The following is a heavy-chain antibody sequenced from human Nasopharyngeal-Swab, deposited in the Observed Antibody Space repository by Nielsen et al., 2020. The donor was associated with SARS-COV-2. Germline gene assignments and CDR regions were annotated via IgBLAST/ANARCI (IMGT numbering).Heavy chain of an antibody. Sequence: LRLSCAVYGGSFSGYYWSWIRQPPGKGLEWIGYIYYSGSTYYNPSLKSRVTISVDTSKNQFSLKLSSVTAADTAVYYCARLAYYYYYHMDVWGKGTTVTVSS. J-gene: IGHJ6*03. CDR1: GGSFSGYY. CDR2: IYYSGST. V-gene: IGHV4-30-4*08. CDR3: ARLAYYYYYHMDV.